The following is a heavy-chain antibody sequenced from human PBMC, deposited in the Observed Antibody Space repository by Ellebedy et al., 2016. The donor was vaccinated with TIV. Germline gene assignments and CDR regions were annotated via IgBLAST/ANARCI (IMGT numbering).Heavy chain of an antibody. CDR3: ARVVWQLPVSYAFDI. CDR1: GGSFSGYY. V-gene: IGHV4-34*01. J-gene: IGHJ3*02. Sequence: MPSETLSLTCAVYGGSFSGYYWSWIRQPPGKGLGWIGEINHSGSTNYNPSLKSRVTISVNTSKNQFSLKLTSVTAADTAVYYCARVVWQLPVSYAFDIWGQGTMVTVSS. CDR2: INHSGST. D-gene: IGHD2-15*01.